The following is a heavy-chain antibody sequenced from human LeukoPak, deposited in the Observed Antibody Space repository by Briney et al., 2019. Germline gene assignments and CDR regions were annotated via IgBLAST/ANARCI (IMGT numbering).Heavy chain of an antibody. CDR2: IYFGGST. CDR1: GGSIGSSDYY. J-gene: IGHJ5*02. D-gene: IGHD2-15*01. Sequence: SETLSLTCTVSGGSIGSSDYYWGWIRQPPGKGLEWIVSIYFGGSTYYNPSLKSRVTISVDTSMNQFSLKLSFVTTADTAVYYCARALGYCSGGSCTRGYNWFDPWGQGTLVTVSS. V-gene: IGHV4-39*01. CDR3: ARALGYCSGGSCTRGYNWFDP.